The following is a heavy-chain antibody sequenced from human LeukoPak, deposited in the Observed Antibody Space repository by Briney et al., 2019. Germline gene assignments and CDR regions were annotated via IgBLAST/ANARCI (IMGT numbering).Heavy chain of an antibody. D-gene: IGHD2-2*01. J-gene: IGHJ4*02. V-gene: IGHV3-7*01. CDR2: IKQDGSEK. CDR1: GFTFSSYW. CDR3: ARVAEYQPFDY. Sequence: GGSLRLSCAASGFTFSSYWMSWVRQAPGKGLEWVANIKQDGSEKYYVDSVKGRFTISRDNAKNSLYLQMNSLRAEHTAVYDCARVAEYQPFDYWGQGTMVTVSS.